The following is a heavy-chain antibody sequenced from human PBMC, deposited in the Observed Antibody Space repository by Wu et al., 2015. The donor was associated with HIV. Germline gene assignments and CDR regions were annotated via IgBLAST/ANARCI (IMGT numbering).Heavy chain of an antibody. Sequence: QVQLVQSGAEVKKPGSSVKVSCKASGGTFSSYAISWVRQAPGQGLEWMGGIIPIFGTANYAQKFQGRVTITADESTSTAYMELSSLRSEDTAVYYCARSGSGTTGTYFLHYYYMDVWGKGTTVTVSS. J-gene: IGHJ6*03. V-gene: IGHV1-69*12. CDR3: ARSGSGTTGTYFLHYYYMDV. D-gene: IGHD1-1*01. CDR2: IIPIFGTA. CDR1: GGTFSSYA.